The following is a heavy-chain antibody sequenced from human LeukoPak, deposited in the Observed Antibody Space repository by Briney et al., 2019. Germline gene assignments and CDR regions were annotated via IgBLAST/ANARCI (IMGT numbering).Heavy chain of an antibody. CDR3: AKRGVVIRVILVGFHKEAYYFDS. V-gene: IGHV3-23*01. J-gene: IGHJ4*02. D-gene: IGHD3-22*01. CDR1: GVTLSNYG. CDR2: ISDSGGRT. Sequence: GGSLRLSCVVSGVTLSNYGMSWVRQAPGKGLEWVAGISDSGGRTNYADSVKSRFTISRDNPKNTLYLQMNSLRAEDTAVCFCAKRGVVIRVILVGFHKEAYYFDSWGQGALVTVSS.